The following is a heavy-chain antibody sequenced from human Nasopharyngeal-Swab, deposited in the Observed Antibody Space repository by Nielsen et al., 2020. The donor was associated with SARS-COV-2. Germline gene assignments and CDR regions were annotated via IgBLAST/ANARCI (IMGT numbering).Heavy chain of an antibody. Sequence: GESLKISCVASGFTFRSYWMHWVRQAPGEGPVWVSHINSAGSATSYADSVKGRFTISRDNAKSTPYLQMNSLRGDDTAIYFCAKDFWGALDSWGQGTLVTVSS. J-gene: IGHJ4*02. CDR3: AKDFWGALDS. D-gene: IGHD3-16*01. CDR1: GFTFRSYW. V-gene: IGHV3-74*01. CDR2: INSAGSAT.